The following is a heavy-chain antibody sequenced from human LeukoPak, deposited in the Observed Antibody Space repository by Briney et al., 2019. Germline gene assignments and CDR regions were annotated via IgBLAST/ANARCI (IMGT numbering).Heavy chain of an antibody. D-gene: IGHD3-16*01. CDR1: GITLSNYG. V-gene: IGHV3-23*01. Sequence: GGSLRLSCAVSGITLSNYGMSWVRQAPGKGLEWVAGISGSRGSTNYADSVKGRFTISRDNPKNTLYLQLNSLRAEDTAVYFCAKRGIVIRVILVGFHKEAYYFDSWGQGALVTVSS. CDR3: AKRGIVIRVILVGFHKEAYYFDS. CDR2: ISGSRGST. J-gene: IGHJ4*02.